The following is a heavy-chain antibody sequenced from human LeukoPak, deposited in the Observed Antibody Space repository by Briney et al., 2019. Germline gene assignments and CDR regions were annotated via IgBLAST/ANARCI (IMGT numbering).Heavy chain of an antibody. CDR1: GYTFTSYG. CDR2: ISAYNGNT. Sequence: GASVKVSCKASGYTFTSYGISWVRQAPGQGLEWMGWISAYNGNTNYAQKLQGRVTTTTDTSTSTAYMELRGLRSDDTAVYYCAREGAHYDILTGYSRLNWFDPWGQGTLVTVSS. D-gene: IGHD3-9*01. V-gene: IGHV1-18*01. J-gene: IGHJ5*02. CDR3: AREGAHYDILTGYSRLNWFDP.